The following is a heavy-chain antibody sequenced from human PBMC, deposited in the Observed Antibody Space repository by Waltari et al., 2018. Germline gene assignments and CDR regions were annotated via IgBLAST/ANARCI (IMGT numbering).Heavy chain of an antibody. D-gene: IGHD3-3*01. J-gene: IGHJ5*02. CDR2: IYTSGST. CDR3: ARGFDFWSGYFNWFDP. CDR1: GGSISSGSYY. Sequence: QVQLQESGPGLVKPSQTLSLTCTVSGGSISSGSYYWSWIRQPAGKGLEWIGRIYTSGSTNSNPSLKSRVTISVDTSKNQFSLKLSSVTAADTAVYYCARGFDFWSGYFNWFDPWGQGTLVTVSS. V-gene: IGHV4-61*02.